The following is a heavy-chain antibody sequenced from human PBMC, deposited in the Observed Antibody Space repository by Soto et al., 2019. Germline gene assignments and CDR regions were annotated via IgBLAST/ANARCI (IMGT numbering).Heavy chain of an antibody. D-gene: IGHD3-22*01. Sequence: LSLTCAVSGGSIISGGYSWIWIRQPPGKGLEWIGYIYHSGSTYYNPSLKSRVTISVDRSKNQFSLKLSSVTAADTAVYYCARASGYYYYYYGMDVWGQGTTVTVSS. CDR2: IYHSGST. V-gene: IGHV4-30-2*01. CDR3: ARASGYYYYYYGMDV. CDR1: GGSIISGGYS. J-gene: IGHJ6*02.